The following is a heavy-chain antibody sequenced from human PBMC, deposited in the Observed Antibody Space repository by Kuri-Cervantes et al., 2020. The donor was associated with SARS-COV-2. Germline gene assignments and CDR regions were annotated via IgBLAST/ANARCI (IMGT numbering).Heavy chain of an antibody. CDR3: ARAPFEGDAFDI. Sequence: ASVKVSCKAPETTFPNYDINWVRQATGQGLEWMGWMNPNSGNTGYAQKFQGRVTITRNTSISTAYMELSSLRSEDTAVYYCARAPFEGDAFDIWGQGTMVTVSS. V-gene: IGHV1-8*01. D-gene: IGHD3-9*01. CDR1: ETTFPNYD. J-gene: IGHJ3*02. CDR2: MNPNSGNT.